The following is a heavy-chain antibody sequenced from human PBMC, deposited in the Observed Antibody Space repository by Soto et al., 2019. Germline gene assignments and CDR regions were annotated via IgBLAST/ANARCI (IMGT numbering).Heavy chain of an antibody. V-gene: IGHV3-74*01. CDR3: ARVFDYIWET. J-gene: IGHJ5*02. D-gene: IGHD3-16*01. Sequence: EVHLVESGGDLVQPGGSLRLSCAASGFTFRTYWMHWVRQVPGKGLVWVSRIKSDGSTTTYADSVKGRFTISRDDAKDTLYLQMNNLRVEDKGIYYCARVFDYIWETWGQGTLVTVSP. CDR2: IKSDGSTT. CDR1: GFTFRTYW.